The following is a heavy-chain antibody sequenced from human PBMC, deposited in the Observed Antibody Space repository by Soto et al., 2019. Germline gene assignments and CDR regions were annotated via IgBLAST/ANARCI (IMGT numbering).Heavy chain of an antibody. CDR3: ARAIAVAGDY. J-gene: IGHJ4*02. V-gene: IGHV4-34*01. CDR2: INHSGST. Sequence: PSETLSLTCAVYGGSFSGYYLSWIRQPPGKGLEWIGEINHSGSTNYNPSLKSRVTISVDTSKNQFSLKLSSVTAADTAVYYCARAIAVAGDYWGQGTLVTVYS. CDR1: GGSFSGYY. D-gene: IGHD6-19*01.